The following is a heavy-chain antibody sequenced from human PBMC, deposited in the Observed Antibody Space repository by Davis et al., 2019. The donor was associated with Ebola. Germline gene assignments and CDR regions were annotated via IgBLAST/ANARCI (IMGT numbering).Heavy chain of an antibody. Sequence: ASVPVSCKASGYTFPSYGISWVRQAPGQGLAWMVWISAYTGNTHYAQKLPGRVTMTRDTSTSTVYMELSSLRSEDTAVYYCARERITGTTRGNGMDVWGQGTTVTVSS. CDR3: ARERITGTTRGNGMDV. J-gene: IGHJ6*02. CDR2: ISAYTGNT. CDR1: GYTFPSYG. V-gene: IGHV1-18*01. D-gene: IGHD1-7*01.